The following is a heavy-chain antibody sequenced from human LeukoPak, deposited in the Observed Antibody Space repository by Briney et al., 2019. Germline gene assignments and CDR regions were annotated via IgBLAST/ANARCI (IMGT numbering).Heavy chain of an antibody. CDR2: ISGSGGST. CDR1: GFTFSSYA. V-gene: IGHV3-23*01. CDR3: AKAGWELFVYDY. Sequence: GGSLRLSCAASGFTFSSYAMSWVRQAPGKGLEWVSAISGSGGSTYYADSVKGRFTISRDNSKNTLYQQMNSLRAEDTAVYYCAKAGWELFVYDYWGQGTLVTVSS. J-gene: IGHJ4*02. D-gene: IGHD1-26*01.